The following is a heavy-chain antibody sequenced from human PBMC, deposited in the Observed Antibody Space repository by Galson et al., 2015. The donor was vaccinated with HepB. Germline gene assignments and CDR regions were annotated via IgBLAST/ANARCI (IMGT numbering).Heavy chain of an antibody. Sequence: SLRLSCAASGFTFSSYAMHWVRQAPGKGLEWVAVISYDGSNKYYADSVKGRFTISRDNSKNTLYLQMNSLRAEDTAVYYCARGAGPRDAFDIWGQGTMVTVSS. CDR1: GFTFSSYA. V-gene: IGHV3-30*04. CDR2: ISYDGSNK. J-gene: IGHJ3*02. CDR3: ARGAGPRDAFDI. D-gene: IGHD6-19*01.